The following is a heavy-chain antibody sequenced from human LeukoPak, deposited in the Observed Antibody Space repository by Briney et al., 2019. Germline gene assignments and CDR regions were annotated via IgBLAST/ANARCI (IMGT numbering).Heavy chain of an antibody. CDR3: AKGSKLLIFTRDHYMAV. CDR1: GFTFSSYG. V-gene: IGHV3-30*02. CDR2: IRHDGSNK. D-gene: IGHD3-3*01. Sequence: GSLRLSCAASGFTFSSYGMHWVRQAPGKGLEWVAFIRHDGSNKYYADSVKGRFTISRDNSKNTLYLQMNSLRAGDTAVYYCAKGSKLLIFTRDHYMAVWGKGTTVTISS. J-gene: IGHJ6*03.